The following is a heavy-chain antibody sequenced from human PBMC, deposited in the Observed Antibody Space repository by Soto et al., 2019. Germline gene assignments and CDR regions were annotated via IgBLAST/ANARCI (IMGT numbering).Heavy chain of an antibody. J-gene: IGHJ4*02. D-gene: IGHD5-18*01. Sequence: SETLSLTCTVSGGSISSGGYYFICIRQHPWNGLEWIGYIYYSGSTYYNPSLKSRVTISVDTSKNQFSLKLSSVTAADTAVYYCARANPDVDTAMVLYYFDYWGQGTLVTVSS. CDR3: ARANPDVDTAMVLYYFDY. CDR1: GGSISSGGYY. CDR2: IYYSGST. V-gene: IGHV4-31*03.